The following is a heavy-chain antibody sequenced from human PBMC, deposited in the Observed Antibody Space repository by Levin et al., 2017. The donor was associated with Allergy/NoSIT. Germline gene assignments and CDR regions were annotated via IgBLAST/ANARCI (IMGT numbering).Heavy chain of an antibody. J-gene: IGHJ3*02. D-gene: IGHD1-26*01. V-gene: IGHV4-59*08. Sequence: SETLSLTCTVSGGSISSYYWSWIRQPPGKGLEWIGYIYQSGNTNYNPSLKSRVTISIDTPNKQFSLKVSSVTAADTAVYYCARRGIYYPDSFDIWGQGTMVTVSS. CDR1: GGSISSYY. CDR2: IYQSGNT. CDR3: ARRGIYYPDSFDI.